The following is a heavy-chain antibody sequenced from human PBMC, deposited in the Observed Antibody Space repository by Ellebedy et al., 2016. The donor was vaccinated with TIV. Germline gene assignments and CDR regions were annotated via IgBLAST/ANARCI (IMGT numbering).Heavy chain of an antibody. CDR3: ARDGACGGDCYGDNY. V-gene: IGHV1-2*02. CDR1: GYTFTGYY. D-gene: IGHD2-21*02. Sequence: AASVKVSCTASGYTFTGYYIHWVRQAPGQGLEWMGWINPKNGGTNYAQKFQGRVTMTRDTSISTAYMALSWLRSDDTAVYYCARDGACGGDCYGDNYWGQGSLVTVSS. J-gene: IGHJ4*02. CDR2: INPKNGGT.